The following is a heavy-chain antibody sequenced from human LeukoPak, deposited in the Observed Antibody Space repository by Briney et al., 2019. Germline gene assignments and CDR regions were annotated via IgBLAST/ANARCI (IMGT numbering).Heavy chain of an antibody. CDR1: GYTFTSYA. Sequence: ASVKVSCKASGYTFTSYAMNWVRQAPGQGLEWMGWINTNTGNPTYAQEFPGRFVFSLDTSVSTAYLQINSLKDEDTAVYYCAREYYSDSSGYIDASDIWGQGTMVTVSS. J-gene: IGHJ3*02. V-gene: IGHV7-4-1*02. D-gene: IGHD3-22*01. CDR2: INTNTGNP. CDR3: AREYYSDSSGYIDASDI.